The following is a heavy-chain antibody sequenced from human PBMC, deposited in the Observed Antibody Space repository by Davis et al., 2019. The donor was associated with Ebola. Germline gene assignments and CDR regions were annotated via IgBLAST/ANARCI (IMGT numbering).Heavy chain of an antibody. CDR2: INHSGGT. D-gene: IGHD2-15*01. CDR3: ARGGRYCSGGSCFDWFDP. CDR1: GGSFSGYY. V-gene: IGHV4-34*01. J-gene: IGHJ5*02. Sequence: MPSETLSLTCAVYGGSFSGYYWSWIRQPPGKGLEWIGEINHSGGTNYNPSLKSRVTISVDTSKNQFSLKLSSMTAADTAVYYCARGGRYCSGGSCFDWFDPWGQGTLVTVSS.